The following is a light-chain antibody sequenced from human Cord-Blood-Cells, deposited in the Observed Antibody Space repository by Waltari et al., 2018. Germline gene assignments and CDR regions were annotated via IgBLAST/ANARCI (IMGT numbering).Light chain of an antibody. CDR1: SSDVVRYNL. Sequence: QSALTQPASVSGSPGQPITISCTGTSSDVVRYNLVSWYQQHPGKPPKLMIYEGSKRPSGVSNRFSGSKSGNTASLTISGLQAEDEADYYCCSYAGSSYVFGTGTKVTVL. V-gene: IGLV2-23*01. CDR2: EGS. CDR3: CSYAGSSYV. J-gene: IGLJ1*01.